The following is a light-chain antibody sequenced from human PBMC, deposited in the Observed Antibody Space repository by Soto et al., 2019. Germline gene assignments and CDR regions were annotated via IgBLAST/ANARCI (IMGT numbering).Light chain of an antibody. CDR1: SSDVGGHNY. J-gene: IGLJ2*01. CDR2: DVS. CDR3: SSYTSSSAV. V-gene: IGLV2-14*01. Sequence: QSALTQPASVSGSPGQSITISCTGTSSDVGGHNYVSWYQQHPGKAPKLMIYDVSNRPSGVSNRFSGSKSGNTASLTISGLQAEDEADYYCSSYTSSSAVFGGGTKLTVL.